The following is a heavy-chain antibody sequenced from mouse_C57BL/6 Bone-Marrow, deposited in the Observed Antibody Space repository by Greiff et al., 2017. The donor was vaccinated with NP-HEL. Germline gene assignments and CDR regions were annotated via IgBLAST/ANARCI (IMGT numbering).Heavy chain of an antibody. V-gene: IGHV1-81*01. CDR3: ARDLLWLRKGAMDY. D-gene: IGHD2-2*01. CDR2: IYPRSGNT. J-gene: IGHJ4*01. Sequence: QVQLKQSGAELARPGASVKLSCKASGYTFTSYGISWVKQSTGQGLEWIGEIYPRSGNTYYNEKFKGKATLTADKSSSTAYMELRSLTSEDSAVYFCARDLLWLRKGAMDYWGQGTSVTVSS. CDR1: GYTFTSYG.